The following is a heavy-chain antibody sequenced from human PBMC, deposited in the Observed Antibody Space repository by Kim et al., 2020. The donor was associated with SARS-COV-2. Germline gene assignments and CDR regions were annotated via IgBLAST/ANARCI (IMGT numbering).Heavy chain of an antibody. V-gene: IGHV3-30-3*01. CDR2: ISYDGSNK. CDR1: GFTFSSYA. CDR3: ASSASPYYYESRGRMDV. J-gene: IGHJ6*01. Sequence: GGSLRLSCAASGFTFSSYAMHWVRQAPGKGLEWVAVISYDGSNKYYADSVKGRFTISRDNSKNTLYLQMNSLRAEDTAVYYCASSASPYYYESRGRMDV. D-gene: IGHD3-22*01.